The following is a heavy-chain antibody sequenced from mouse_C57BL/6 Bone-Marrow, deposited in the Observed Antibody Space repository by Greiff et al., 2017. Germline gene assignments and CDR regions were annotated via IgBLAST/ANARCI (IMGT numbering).Heavy chain of an antibody. Sequence: VKLVESGPGILQSSQTLSLTCSFSGFSLSTSGMGVSWIRQPSGKGLEWLAHIYWDDDKRYNPSLKSRLTISKDTSRNQVFLKITSVDTADTATYYCARRAPHYYAMDYWGQGTSVTVSS. V-gene: IGHV8-12*01. CDR1: GFSLSTSGMG. CDR2: IYWDDDK. CDR3: ARRAPHYYAMDY. J-gene: IGHJ4*01.